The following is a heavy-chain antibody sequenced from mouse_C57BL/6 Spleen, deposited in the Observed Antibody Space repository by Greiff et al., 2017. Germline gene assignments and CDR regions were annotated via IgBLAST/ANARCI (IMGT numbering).Heavy chain of an antibody. D-gene: IGHD1-1*01. CDR1: GYTFTSYW. Sequence: QVQLQQPGAELVMPGASVKLSCKASGYTFTSYWMHWVKQRPGQGLEWIGEIDPSDSYTNYNRKFKGKSTLTVDKSSSTAYMQLSSLTSEDSAVYYCARSLYYGSSYAMDYWGQGTSVTVSS. CDR2: IDPSDSYT. CDR3: ARSLYYGSSYAMDY. J-gene: IGHJ4*01. V-gene: IGHV1-69*01.